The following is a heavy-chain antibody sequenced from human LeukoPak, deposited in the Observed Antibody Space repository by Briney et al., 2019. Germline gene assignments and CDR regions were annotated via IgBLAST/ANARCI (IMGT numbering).Heavy chain of an antibody. CDR2: IIPIFGTA. J-gene: IGHJ5*02. CDR1: GGTFISYA. V-gene: IGHV1-69*13. Sequence: GASVKVSCKASGGTFISYAISWVRQAPGQGLEWMGGIIPIFGTANYAQKFQGRVTITADESTSTAYMELSSLRSDDTAVYYCARSGDGNWFDPWGQGTLVIVSS. CDR3: ARSGDGNWFDP. D-gene: IGHD4-17*01.